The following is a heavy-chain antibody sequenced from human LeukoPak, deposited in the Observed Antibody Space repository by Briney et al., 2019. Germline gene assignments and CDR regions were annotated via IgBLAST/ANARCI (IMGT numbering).Heavy chain of an antibody. CDR3: ARREGSGFGAARIIDY. D-gene: IGHD6-6*01. CDR1: GGSFSGYY. V-gene: IGHV4-34*01. CDR2: INHSGST. J-gene: IGHJ4*02. Sequence: SETLSLTCAVYGGSFSGYYWSWIRQPPGKGLEWIGEINHSGSTNYNPSLKSRVTISVDTSKNPFSLRLSSVTAADTAVYYCARREGSGFGAARIIDYWGQGTLVTVSS.